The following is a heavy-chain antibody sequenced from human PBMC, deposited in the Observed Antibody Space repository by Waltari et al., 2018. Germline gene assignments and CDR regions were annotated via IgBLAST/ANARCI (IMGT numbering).Heavy chain of an antibody. CDR3: ARGLTTVRDFDY. V-gene: IGHV4-34*01. D-gene: IGHD4-17*01. CDR2: INHSGST. Sequence: IRKPPGKVLEWIGEINHSGSTNYNPSLKSRVTISVDTSKNQFSLKLSSVTAADTAGYYCARGLTTVRDFDYWGQGTLVTVSS. J-gene: IGHJ4*02.